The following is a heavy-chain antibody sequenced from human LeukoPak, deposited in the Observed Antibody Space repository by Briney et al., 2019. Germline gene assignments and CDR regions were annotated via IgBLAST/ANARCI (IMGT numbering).Heavy chain of an antibody. Sequence: GGSLRLSCAASGFTFSSYWMHWVRQAPGKGLEWVAVIWYDGSNKYYADSVKGRFTISRDNSKNTLYLQMNSLRAVDTAVYYCAKGTALNFDYWGQGTLVTVSS. CDR3: AKGTALNFDY. V-gene: IGHV3-33*08. J-gene: IGHJ4*02. D-gene: IGHD5-18*01. CDR1: GFTFSSYW. CDR2: IWYDGSNK.